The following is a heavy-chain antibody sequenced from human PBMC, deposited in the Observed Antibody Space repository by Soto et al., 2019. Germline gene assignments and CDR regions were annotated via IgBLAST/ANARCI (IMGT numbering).Heavy chain of an antibody. CDR3: ARHVWFGELLSVVRFDY. Sequence: PSETLSLTCTVSGGSISSSSYYWGWIRQPPGKGLEWIGSIYYSGSTYYNPSLKSRVTISVDTSKNQFSLKLSSVTAADTAVYYCARHVWFGELLSVVRFDYWGQGTLVTVSS. CDR1: GGSISSSSYY. V-gene: IGHV4-39*01. J-gene: IGHJ4*02. CDR2: IYYSGST. D-gene: IGHD3-10*01.